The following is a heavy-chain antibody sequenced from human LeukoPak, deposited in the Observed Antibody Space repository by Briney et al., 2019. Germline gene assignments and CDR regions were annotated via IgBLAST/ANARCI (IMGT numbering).Heavy chain of an antibody. V-gene: IGHV3-23*01. J-gene: IGHJ4*02. CDR3: AKGGLTVRSNFDY. CDR1: GFTFNRYG. CDR2: ISGSGGST. D-gene: IGHD4-17*01. Sequence: GGSLRLSCAASGFTFNRYGMSWVRQAPGKGLEWVSAISGSGGSTYYADSVKGRFTISRDNSKNTLYLQMNSLRAEDTAVYYCAKGGLTVRSNFDYWGQGTLVTVSS.